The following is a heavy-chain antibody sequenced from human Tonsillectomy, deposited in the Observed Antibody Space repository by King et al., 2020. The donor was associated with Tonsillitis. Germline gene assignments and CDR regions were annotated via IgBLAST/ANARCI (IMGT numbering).Heavy chain of an antibody. Sequence: VQLVESGAEVKKPGESLKISCKGSGYSFTSYWIGWVRQMPGKGLEWMGIIYPGDSDTRYSPSFQGQVTISADKSISTAYLQWSSLKASDTAMYYCARHIIAARQQYYYMDVWGNGTTVTVSS. J-gene: IGHJ6*03. D-gene: IGHD6-6*01. V-gene: IGHV5-51*01. CDR1: GYSFTSYW. CDR2: IYPGDSDT. CDR3: ARHIIAARQQYYYMDV.